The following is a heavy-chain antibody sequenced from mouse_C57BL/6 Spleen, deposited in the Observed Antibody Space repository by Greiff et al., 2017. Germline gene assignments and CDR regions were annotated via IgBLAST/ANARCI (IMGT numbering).Heavy chain of an antibody. Sequence: QVQLQQPGAELVMPGASVKLSCKASGYTFTSYWMHWVKQRPGQGLEWIGEIDPSDSYTNYNQKFKGKSTLTVDKSSSTAYMQLSSLASEDSAVYCCGRIYGSSYGYAMEGWGQGTSVTVSS. J-gene: IGHJ4*01. D-gene: IGHD1-1*01. V-gene: IGHV1-69*01. CDR1: GYTFTSYW. CDR2: IDPSDSYT. CDR3: GRIYGSSYGYAMEG.